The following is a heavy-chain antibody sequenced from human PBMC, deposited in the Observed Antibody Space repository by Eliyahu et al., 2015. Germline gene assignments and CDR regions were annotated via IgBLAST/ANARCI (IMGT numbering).Heavy chain of an antibody. J-gene: IGHJ5*02. Sequence: EVKKPGSSVKVSCKASGGSFSTYTISWVRQAPGQGLEWMGGIHPIFATPNYAQKFQDRVTITADESTSTAYMELSSLRSEDTAVYYCALEGGSSGPRWFDPWGQGTLVTVSS. V-gene: IGHV1-69*01. CDR3: ALEGGSSGPRWFDP. D-gene: IGHD6-19*01. CDR2: IHPIFATP. CDR1: GGSFSTYT.